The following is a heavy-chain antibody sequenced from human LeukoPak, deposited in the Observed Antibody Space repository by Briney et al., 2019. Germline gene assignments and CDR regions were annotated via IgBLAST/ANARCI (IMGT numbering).Heavy chain of an antibody. CDR3: ARGDYGGKKGGVDY. Sequence: GGSLRLSCAASGFSVSTNYMAWVRLAPAKGLEWVSSLYRSGTTLYADSVKGRFTISRDNSKNTLYLQMNSLRAEDTAVYYCARGDYGGKKGGVDYWGQGTLVTVSS. D-gene: IGHD4-23*01. V-gene: IGHV3-66*03. J-gene: IGHJ4*02. CDR1: GFSVSTNY. CDR2: LYRSGTT.